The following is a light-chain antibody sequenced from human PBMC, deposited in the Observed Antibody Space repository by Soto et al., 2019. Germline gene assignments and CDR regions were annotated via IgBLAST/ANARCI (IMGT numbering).Light chain of an antibody. CDR1: SSDIGGYNY. V-gene: IGLV2-11*01. Sequence: SCTGTSSDIGGYNYVSWYQHHPGKAPKLMIYDVTTRPSGVPDRFSGSKSGNTASLAISGLQAEDEADYYCCSYAGSYSLVFGGGTKLTVL. J-gene: IGLJ2*01. CDR2: DVT. CDR3: CSYAGSYSLV.